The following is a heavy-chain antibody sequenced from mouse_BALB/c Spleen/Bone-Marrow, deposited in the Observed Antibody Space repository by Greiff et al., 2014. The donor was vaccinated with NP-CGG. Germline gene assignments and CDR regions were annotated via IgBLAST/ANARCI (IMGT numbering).Heavy chain of an antibody. D-gene: IGHD1-2*01. Sequence: QVQLQQSGAELVRPGASVQLSCKASGYTFTSYWMSWVKQRPVQGLEWIGRIDPYDSETDYNQKFKDKAILTVDKSSSTAYMQLSGLASEDSAVYYCARWDHFHWFFDVWGAGTTVTVSS. V-gene: IGHV1-52*01. CDR2: IDPYDSET. CDR3: ARWDHFHWFFDV. J-gene: IGHJ1*01. CDR1: GYTFTSYW.